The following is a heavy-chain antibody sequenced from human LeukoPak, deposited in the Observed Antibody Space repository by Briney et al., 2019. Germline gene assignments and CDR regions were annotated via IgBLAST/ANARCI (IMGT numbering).Heavy chain of an antibody. CDR2: IYSSGST. CDR3: AKSGGYGLIDY. V-gene: IGHV4-39*01. D-gene: IGHD1-26*01. J-gene: IGHJ4*02. CDR1: GASVSGSPYY. Sequence: SSETLSLTCTVSGASVSGSPYYWGWIRQPPGKGLEWIGSIYSSGSTYYNTSLQSRVTISIETSKNQISLRPKSVTAADTAMYYCAKSGGYGLIDYWGQGTLVTVSS.